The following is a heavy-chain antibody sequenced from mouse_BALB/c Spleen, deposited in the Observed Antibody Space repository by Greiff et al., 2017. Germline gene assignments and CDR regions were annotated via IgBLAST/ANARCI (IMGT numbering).Heavy chain of an antibody. D-gene: IGHD2-1*01. J-gene: IGHJ1*01. CDR2: ISSGGSYT. Sequence: EVKLVESGGDLVKPGGSLKLSCAASGFTFSSYGMSWVRQTPDKRLEWVATISSGGSYTYYPDSVKGRFTISRDNAKNTLYLQMSSLKSEDTAMYYCARHDGNRGGYWYFDVWGAGTTVTVSS. CDR3: ARHDGNRGGYWYFDV. V-gene: IGHV5-6*01. CDR1: GFTFSSYG.